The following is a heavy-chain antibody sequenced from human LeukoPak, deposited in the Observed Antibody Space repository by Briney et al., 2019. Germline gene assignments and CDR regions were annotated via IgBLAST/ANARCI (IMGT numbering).Heavy chain of an antibody. CDR3: AKVSQWFGELSCPDY. Sequence: GRSLRLSCAASGFTFSSYCMHWVRQPPGKGLEWVAVISYDGSNKYYADSVNGRFTISRDNSKNTLYLQMNSVRAEDTAVYYCAKVSQWFGELSCPDYWGQGTLVTVSS. J-gene: IGHJ4*02. D-gene: IGHD3-10*01. CDR2: ISYDGSNK. V-gene: IGHV3-30*18. CDR1: GFTFSSYC.